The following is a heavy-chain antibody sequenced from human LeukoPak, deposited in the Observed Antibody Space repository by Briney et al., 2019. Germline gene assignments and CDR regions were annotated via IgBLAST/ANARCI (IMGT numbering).Heavy chain of an antibody. D-gene: IGHD3-10*01. CDR2: MNPNSGNT. CDR3: ARGPVSRRGVINRYFDY. CDR1: GYTFTSYD. Sequence: ASVKVSCKASGYTFTSYDINWVRQATGQGLEWMGWMNPNSGNTGYAQKFQGRVTMTRNTSISTAYMELSSLRSEDTAVYYYARGPVSRRGVINRYFDYWGQGTLVTVSS. J-gene: IGHJ4*02. V-gene: IGHV1-8*01.